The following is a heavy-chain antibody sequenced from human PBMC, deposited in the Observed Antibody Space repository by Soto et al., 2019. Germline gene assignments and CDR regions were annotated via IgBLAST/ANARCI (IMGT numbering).Heavy chain of an antibody. D-gene: IGHD7-27*01. CDR1: GDSVSSRNYQ. V-gene: IGHV4-61*01. Sequence: QVQLQESGPGLVKPSETLSLTCSVSGDSVSSRNYQWSWIRQPPGKGLEWIGYFSYSVTTNYNPSLKSRVTLSVDTSKNQSSLRLSSVTAADAAVYYCARDNWGSLDYWGQGALVTVSS. J-gene: IGHJ4*02. CDR3: ARDNWGSLDY. CDR2: FSYSVTT.